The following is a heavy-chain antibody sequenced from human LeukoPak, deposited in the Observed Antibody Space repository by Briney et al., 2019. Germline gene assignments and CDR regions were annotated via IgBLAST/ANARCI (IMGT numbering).Heavy chain of an antibody. Sequence: SVKVSCKASGGTFSSYAISWVRQAPGQGLEWMGGIIPIFGTANYAQKFQGRVTITTDESTSTAYMELSSLRSEDTAVYYCATHQESYYVDFDYWGQGTLVTVSS. D-gene: IGHD1-26*01. CDR3: ATHQESYYVDFDY. CDR1: GGTFSSYA. CDR2: IIPIFGTA. J-gene: IGHJ4*02. V-gene: IGHV1-69*05.